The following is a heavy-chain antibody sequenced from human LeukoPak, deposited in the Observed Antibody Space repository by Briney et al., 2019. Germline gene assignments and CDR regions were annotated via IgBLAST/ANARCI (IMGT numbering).Heavy chain of an antibody. CDR1: GYTFTSYG. CDR2: ISAYNGNT. CDR3: ARGLKDIVVVPAARPLVDY. V-gene: IGHV1-18*01. Sequence: ASVKVSCKASGYTFTSYGISWVRQAPGQGLEWMGWISAYNGNTNYAQKLQGRVTMTTDTSTSTAYMELRSLRSDDTAVYYCARGLKDIVVVPAARPLVDYWGQGTLVTVSS. J-gene: IGHJ4*02. D-gene: IGHD2-2*02.